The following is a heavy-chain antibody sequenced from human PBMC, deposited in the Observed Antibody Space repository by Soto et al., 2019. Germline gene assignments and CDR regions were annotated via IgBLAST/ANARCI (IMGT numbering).Heavy chain of an antibody. J-gene: IGHJ3*01. CDR3: AAASAVTHGSLA. CDR1: GGSINSDAYF. Sequence: QVHLQESGPGLVKPSQTLSLTCTVSGGSINSDAYFWSWVRQHPGKGLEWIGYIYYSGNTYYNPSFKCRVALSVHPSQNQFSLTLTSVSAAATGVSCCAAASAVTHGSLAWGQGRMVTSAS. D-gene: IGHD2-21*01. V-gene: IGHV4-31*03. CDR2: IYYSGNT.